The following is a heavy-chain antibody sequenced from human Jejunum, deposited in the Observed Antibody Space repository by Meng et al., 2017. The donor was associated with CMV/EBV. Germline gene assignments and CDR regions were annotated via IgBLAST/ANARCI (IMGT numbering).Heavy chain of an antibody. D-gene: IGHD3-22*01. CDR3: ARSQMYYYDSSDYTQAGY. CDR2: LSPSSSVS. V-gene: IGHV1-2*02. Sequence: GSSVDWVRQAPGQGLGWMGRLSPSSSVSTYAQTFQSRVTMTRDTSISTIYMELYGLTSGDTAVYYCARSQMYYYDSSDYTQAGYWGQGTQVTVSS. J-gene: IGHJ4*02. CDR1: GSS.